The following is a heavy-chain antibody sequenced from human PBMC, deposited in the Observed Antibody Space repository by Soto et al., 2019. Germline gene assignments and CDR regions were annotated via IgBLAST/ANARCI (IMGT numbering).Heavy chain of an antibody. CDR1: EFSLSTSGVG. V-gene: IGHV2-5*02. D-gene: IGHD3-3*01. CDR3: AHRAPNYDFRGGYRYVYFDF. CDR2: IYWDDDK. J-gene: IGHJ4*02. Sequence: GSGPTLVNPTHTLTLTCILSEFSLSTSGVGVGWIRQPPGKALDWLALIYWDDDKRYSPSLRNRLTITTDTSKNPVVLTMTNMDPLWSGTYYYAHRAPNYDFRGGYRYVYFDFWSQGTLVTVSS.